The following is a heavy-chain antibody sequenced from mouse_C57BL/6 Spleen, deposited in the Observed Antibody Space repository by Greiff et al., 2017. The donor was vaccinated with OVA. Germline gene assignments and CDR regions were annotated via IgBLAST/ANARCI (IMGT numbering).Heavy chain of an antibody. J-gene: IGHJ2*01. V-gene: IGHV1-76*01. Sequence: QVQLQQSGAELVRPGASVKLSCKASGYTFTDYYINWVKQRPGQGLEWIARIYPGSGNTYYNEKFKGKATLTAEKSSSTAYMQLSSLTSEDSAVYFCASQDSSGYFDYWGQGTTLTVSS. CDR3: ASQDSSGYFDY. D-gene: IGHD3-2*02. CDR1: GYTFTDYY. CDR2: IYPGSGNT.